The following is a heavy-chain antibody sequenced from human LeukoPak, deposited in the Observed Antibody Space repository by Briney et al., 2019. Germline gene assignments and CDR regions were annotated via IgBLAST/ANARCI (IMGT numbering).Heavy chain of an antibody. CDR2: IYTSGST. V-gene: IGHV4-4*07. D-gene: IGHD5-12*01. CDR3: ARVATPDVRYYYYMDV. J-gene: IGHJ6*03. Sequence: SETLSLTCTVSGGSISSYYWSWIRQPAGEGLEWIGRIYTSGSTNYNPSLKSRVTMSVDTSKNQFSLKLSSVTAADTAVYYCARVATPDVRYYYYMDVWGKGTTVTVSS. CDR1: GGSISSYY.